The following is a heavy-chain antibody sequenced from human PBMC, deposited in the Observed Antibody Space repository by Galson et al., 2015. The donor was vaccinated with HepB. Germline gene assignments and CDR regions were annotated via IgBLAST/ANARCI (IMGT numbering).Heavy chain of an antibody. D-gene: IGHD3-16*02. J-gene: IGHJ3*02. CDR1: GFTFSSYS. Sequence: SLRLSCAASGFTFSSYSMNWVRQAPGKGLEWVSSISSSSSYIYYADSVKGRFTISRDNAKNSLYLQMNSLRAEDTAVYYCAREAGYDYVWGSYRSPDKHAFDIWGQGTMVTVSS. V-gene: IGHV3-21*01. CDR3: AREAGYDYVWGSYRSPDKHAFDI. CDR2: ISSSSSYI.